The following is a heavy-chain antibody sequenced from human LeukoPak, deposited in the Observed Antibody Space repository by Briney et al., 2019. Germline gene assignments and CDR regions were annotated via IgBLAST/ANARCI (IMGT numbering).Heavy chain of an antibody. V-gene: IGHV4-31*03. D-gene: IGHD4-17*01. CDR1: GGSISDDGYY. CDR2: IYYGGTT. J-gene: IGHJ4*02. Sequence: PSGTLSLTCTVSGGSISDDGYYWSWIRQLPGKGLEWIGHIYYGGTTEYNPSLESRITISVATSKTQFSLKLNSVTAADTAVYYCARGGATVTDYWGQGNLVTVSS. CDR3: ARGGATVTDY.